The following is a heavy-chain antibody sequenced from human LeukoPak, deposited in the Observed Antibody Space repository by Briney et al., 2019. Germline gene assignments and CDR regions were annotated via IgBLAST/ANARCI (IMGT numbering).Heavy chain of an antibody. V-gene: IGHV4-4*02. CDR2: IYHSGST. J-gene: IGHJ3*02. Sequence: SETLSLTCAVSGGSISSSNWWSWVRQPPGKGLEWIGEIYHSGSTNYNPSPKSRVTISVDKSKNQFSLKLSSVTAADTAVYYRARVAATAHDAFDIWGQGTMVTVSS. D-gene: IGHD2-21*02. CDR1: GGSISSSNW. CDR3: ARVAATAHDAFDI.